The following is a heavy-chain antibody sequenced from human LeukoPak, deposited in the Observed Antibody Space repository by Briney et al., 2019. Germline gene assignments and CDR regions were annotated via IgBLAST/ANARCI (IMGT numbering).Heavy chain of an antibody. CDR1: GGSISSGDYY. Sequence: PSETLSLTCTVSGGSISSGDYYWSWIRQPPGKCVEWIGYIYYSGSTYYNPSLKSRVTISVDTSKDQFSLKLSSVTAADTAVYYCAREQAAVADFDYWGQGTLVTVSS. D-gene: IGHD6-19*01. V-gene: IGHV4-30-4*08. J-gene: IGHJ4*02. CDR2: IYYSGST. CDR3: AREQAAVADFDY.